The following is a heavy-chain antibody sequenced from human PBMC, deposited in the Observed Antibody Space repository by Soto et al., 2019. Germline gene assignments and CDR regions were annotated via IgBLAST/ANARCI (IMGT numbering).Heavy chain of an antibody. CDR2: ISSNGGST. Sequence: GGSLRLSCAASGFTFSSYAMHWVRQAPGKGLEYVSAISSNGGSTYYANSMKGRFTISRDNSKNTLYLQMGSLRAEDMAVYYCARDDQGGYCSSTSCYYYYGMDVWGQGTTVTVSS. CDR1: GFTFSSYA. D-gene: IGHD2-2*01. J-gene: IGHJ6*02. V-gene: IGHV3-64*01. CDR3: ARDDQGGYCSSTSCYYYYGMDV.